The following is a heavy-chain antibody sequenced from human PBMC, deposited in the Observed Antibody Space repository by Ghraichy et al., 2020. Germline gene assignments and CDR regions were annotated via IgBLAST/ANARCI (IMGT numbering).Heavy chain of an antibody. J-gene: IGHJ4*02. CDR1: GFTFTSHW. Sequence: GESLNISCAASGFTFTSHWMTWVRQAPGKGLEWVANIKQDGSETYYVDSVKGRFTISRDNAKNSLYLQMNSLRAEDTAVYYCAIDGRYSVYWGQGTLVTVSS. CDR3: AIDGRYSVY. V-gene: IGHV3-7*03. D-gene: IGHD1-26*01. CDR2: IKQDGSET.